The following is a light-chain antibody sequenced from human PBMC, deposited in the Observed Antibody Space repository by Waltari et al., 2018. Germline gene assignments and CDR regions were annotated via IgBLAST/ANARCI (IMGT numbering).Light chain of an antibody. V-gene: IGKV4-1*01. J-gene: IGKJ1*01. CDR3: QQSFSIPRT. Sequence: DIVMTQSPDSLAVSLGERATINFKASQSVLYSSNNKNYLAWYQQQPGQPPKLLIYWASTRESGVPDRFSGSGSGTDFTLTISSLQAEDVAVYYCQQSFSIPRTFGQGTKVEIK. CDR2: WAS. CDR1: QSVLYSSNNKNY.